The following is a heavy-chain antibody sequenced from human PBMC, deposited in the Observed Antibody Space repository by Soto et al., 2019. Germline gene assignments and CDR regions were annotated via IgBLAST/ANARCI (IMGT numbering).Heavy chain of an antibody. Sequence: SETLSLTCTVSGGSISSSSYYWGWIRQPPGKGLEWIGYIYYSGSTYYNPSLKSRVTISVDTSKNQFSLKLSSVTAADTAVYYCARGNYYDREADYWGQGTLVTVSS. CDR3: ARGNYYDREADY. CDR1: GGSISSSSYY. J-gene: IGHJ4*02. CDR2: IYYSGST. D-gene: IGHD3-22*01. V-gene: IGHV4-30-4*08.